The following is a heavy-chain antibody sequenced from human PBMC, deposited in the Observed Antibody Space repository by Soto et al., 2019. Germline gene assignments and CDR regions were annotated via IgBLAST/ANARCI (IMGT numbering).Heavy chain of an antibody. CDR3: ARPPSPYGDPKYFQH. CDR1: GYSFTSYW. D-gene: IGHD4-17*01. CDR2: VHPGDSDT. V-gene: IGHV5-51*01. J-gene: IGHJ1*01. Sequence: GESLKISCKGSGYSFTSYWIAWVRQMPGKGLEWMGIVHPGDSDTRYSPSIQGQVTISVDKSISTAYLQWSSLKASDTAMYYCARPPSPYGDPKYFQHWGQGTLVTVSS.